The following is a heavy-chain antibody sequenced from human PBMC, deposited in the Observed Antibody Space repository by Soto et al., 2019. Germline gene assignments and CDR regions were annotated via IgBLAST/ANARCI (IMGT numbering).Heavy chain of an antibody. CDR1: GDSITSYY. Sequence: QVQLQESGPGLVKPSETLSLTCTVSGDSITSYYWTWIRQPPGKGLEWIGYIYSSGSTNYNPSLKSRVAISVDTSKNQFSLKLNSLTAADTAVYYCARDGSGRPATYWGQGTLVTVSS. D-gene: IGHD3-10*01. J-gene: IGHJ4*02. V-gene: IGHV4-59*01. CDR3: ARDGSGRPATY. CDR2: IYSSGST.